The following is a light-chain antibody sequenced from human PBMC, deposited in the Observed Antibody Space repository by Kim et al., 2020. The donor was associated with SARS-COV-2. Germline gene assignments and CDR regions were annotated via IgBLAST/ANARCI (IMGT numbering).Light chain of an antibody. Sequence: GLRVPISCSGSSTNIGSNYVYCSQQLPGTAPKLLIYRNNQRPSGVPDRFSGSKSGTSASLAISGLRSEDEADYYCAAWDDSLSGYVFGTGTKVTVL. CDR3: AAWDDSLSGYV. CDR2: RNN. CDR1: STNIGSNY. J-gene: IGLJ1*01. V-gene: IGLV1-47*01.